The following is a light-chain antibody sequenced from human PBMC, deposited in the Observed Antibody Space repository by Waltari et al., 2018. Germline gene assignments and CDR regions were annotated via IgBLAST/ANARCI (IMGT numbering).Light chain of an antibody. Sequence: QSALTQPPSASGYPGQSVTISCTGTSSAVGAYNYVSWYHHHPGKAPNLMIYEVNQRPSGVPDRFSGSKSGNTASLTVSGLQAEDEADYYCNSYAGSNNVVFGGGTKLTVL. V-gene: IGLV2-8*01. CDR3: NSYAGSNNVV. CDR2: EVN. J-gene: IGLJ2*01. CDR1: SSAVGAYNY.